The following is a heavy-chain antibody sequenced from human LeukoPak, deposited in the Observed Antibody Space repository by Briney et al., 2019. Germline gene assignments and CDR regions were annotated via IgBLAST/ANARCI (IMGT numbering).Heavy chain of an antibody. CDR2: MNPNSGNT. Sequence: ASVTVSCTASGYTFTSYDINWVRQATGQGLEWMGWMNPNSGNTGYAQKFQGRVTMTRNTSISTAYMELSSLRSEDTAVYYCARARAIVGATIGYWGQGTLVTVSS. D-gene: IGHD1-26*01. J-gene: IGHJ4*02. V-gene: IGHV1-8*01. CDR3: ARARAIVGATIGY. CDR1: GYTFTSYD.